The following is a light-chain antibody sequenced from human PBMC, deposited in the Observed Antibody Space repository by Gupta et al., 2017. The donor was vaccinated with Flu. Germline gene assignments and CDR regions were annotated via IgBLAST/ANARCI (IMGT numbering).Light chain of an antibody. CDR3: QSYDSSLSGSRV. J-gene: IGLJ3*02. CDR2: GNS. CDR1: SSNIGAGYD. V-gene: IGLV1-40*01. Sequence: QSVLTQPPSVSGAPGQRVTISCTGRSSNIGAGYDVHWYQQLPGTAPKLLIYGNSNRPSGVPDRSSGSKSGTSASLAITGLQAEDEADYYCQSYDSSLSGSRVFGGGTKLTVL.